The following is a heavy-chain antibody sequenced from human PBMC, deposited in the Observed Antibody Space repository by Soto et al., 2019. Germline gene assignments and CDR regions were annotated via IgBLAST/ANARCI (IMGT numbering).Heavy chain of an antibody. CDR1: GGTFSSYA. CDR3: ARDFRDSCRGTSCIYFDY. J-gene: IGHJ4*02. V-gene: IGHV1-18*01. CDR2: ISANSGDT. D-gene: IGHD2-2*01. Sequence: GASVQVSCKASGGTFSSYAISWVRQAPGQGLEWVAWISANSGDTNSAQKFQDRVTLTTDTSTSTAYMDLRSLRSDDTAVYYCARDFRDSCRGTSCIYFDYWGQGTLVTVSS.